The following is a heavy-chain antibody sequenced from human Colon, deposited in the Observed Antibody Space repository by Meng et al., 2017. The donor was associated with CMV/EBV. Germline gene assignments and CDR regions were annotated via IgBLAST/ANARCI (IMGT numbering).Heavy chain of an antibody. J-gene: IGHJ5*02. CDR1: GGSVSLGSYY. CDR3: ANYTSDWFDP. D-gene: IGHD3-10*01. CDR2: IFSGGIT. Sequence: SETLSLTCTVSGGSVSLGSYYWSWIRQPPGKGLEWIGYIFSGGITKYNPSLKSRVSISLDTSRNHFSLNLRSVTAADTAVYYCANYTSDWFDPWGQGTLVTVSS. V-gene: IGHV4-61*03.